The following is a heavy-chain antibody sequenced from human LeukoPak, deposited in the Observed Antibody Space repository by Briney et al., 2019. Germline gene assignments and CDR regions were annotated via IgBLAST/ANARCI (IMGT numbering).Heavy chain of an antibody. CDR1: GYTFTSYG. Sequence: VASVKVSCKASGYTFTSYGISWVRQAPGQGLEWMGWISAYNGNTNYAQKLQGRVTMTTDTSTSTAYMELSSLRSEDTAVYYCARGRYCSSTSCYLPYYYYMDVWGKGTTVTVSS. J-gene: IGHJ6*03. CDR3: ARGRYCSSTSCYLPYYYYMDV. V-gene: IGHV1-18*01. CDR2: ISAYNGNT. D-gene: IGHD2-2*01.